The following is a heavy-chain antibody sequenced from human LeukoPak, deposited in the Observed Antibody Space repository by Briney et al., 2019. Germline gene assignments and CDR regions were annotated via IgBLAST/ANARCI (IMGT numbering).Heavy chain of an antibody. D-gene: IGHD3-3*01. Sequence: ASVKVSCKASGYTFTGYYMHWVRQAPGQGLEWMGWINPNSGGTNYAQKFQGRVTMTRDTSISTVYMELNSLRAEDTAVYYCAKSTYDTSYWYFDLWGRGTLVTVSS. CDR1: GYTFTGYY. J-gene: IGHJ2*01. CDR3: AKSTYDTSYWYFDL. V-gene: IGHV1-2*02. CDR2: INPNSGGT.